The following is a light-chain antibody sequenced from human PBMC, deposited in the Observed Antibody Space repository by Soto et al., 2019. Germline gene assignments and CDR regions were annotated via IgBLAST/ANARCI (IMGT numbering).Light chain of an antibody. Sequence: QSVLTQPPSLSGTPGQTVTISCIGSRSNIGSAIVHWYQQLPGTAPKHLIYMNSHRPSGVPDRFSASKSGTSASLVITGLQAEDEADYYCSSYTGGNPSYVFGTGTKVTVL. J-gene: IGLJ1*01. CDR2: MNS. V-gene: IGLV1-44*01. CDR1: RSNIGSAI. CDR3: SSYTGGNPSYV.